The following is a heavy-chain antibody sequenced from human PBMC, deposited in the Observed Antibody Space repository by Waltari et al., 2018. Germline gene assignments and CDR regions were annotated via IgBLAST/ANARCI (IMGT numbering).Heavy chain of an antibody. CDR1: GGFINNNY. CDR2: IFAGGST. Sequence: QVQLQESGPGVVKPSEPLSLTCTVSGGFINNNYWSWIRQPAGKGLEWIGRIFAGGSTNYNPSLKSRVTMSIDTTRNQFSLRLVDVTAADAAVYYCTRDSNDYFFSWGQGALVAVSS. J-gene: IGHJ4*02. V-gene: IGHV4-4*07. CDR3: TRDSNDYFFS. D-gene: IGHD4-17*01.